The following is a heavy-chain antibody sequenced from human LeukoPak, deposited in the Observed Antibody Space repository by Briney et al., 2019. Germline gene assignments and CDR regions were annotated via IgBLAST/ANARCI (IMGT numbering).Heavy chain of an antibody. CDR2: INPSGDST. CDR1: RYTFTRYY. Sequence: ASVKDSCKASRYTFTRYYMHWVRPAPGQGLEWMGIINPSGDSTTYAQKFQGRVTMTRDTSTSTVYMELYSLTSEDTAVYYCAVRAVRGVMGFDYWGQGTQVTVSS. J-gene: IGHJ4*02. D-gene: IGHD3-10*01. V-gene: IGHV1-46*01. CDR3: AVRAVRGVMGFDY.